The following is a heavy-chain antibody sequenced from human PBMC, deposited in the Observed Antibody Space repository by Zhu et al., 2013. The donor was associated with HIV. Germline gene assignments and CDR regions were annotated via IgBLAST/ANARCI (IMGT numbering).Heavy chain of an antibody. CDR2: INHIGGT. Sequence: VQLQQWGAGLLKPSETLSLTCAVYGGSFSGYFWTWIRRPPGKGLEWIGEINHIGGTNSNPSLNSRITMSVDTSKNQFSLKLRSVTAADTAVYYCARDKGRGYGDYDPTLPLYGMDVWGQGTTVTVSS. D-gene: IGHD4-17*01. J-gene: IGHJ6*02. CDR1: GGSFSGYF. V-gene: IGHV4-34*02. CDR3: ARDKGRGYGDYDPTLPLYGMDV.